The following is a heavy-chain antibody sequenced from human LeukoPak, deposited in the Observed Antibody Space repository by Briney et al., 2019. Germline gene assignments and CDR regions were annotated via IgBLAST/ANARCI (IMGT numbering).Heavy chain of an antibody. Sequence: PGGSLRPSCAASGFTFSSYAMHWVRQAPGKGLEWVAVISYDGSNKYYADSVKGRFTISRDNSKNTLYLQMNSLRAEDTAVYYCARDRNDYGPLDYWGQGTLVTVSS. CDR1: GFTFSSYA. CDR2: ISYDGSNK. CDR3: ARDRNDYGPLDY. V-gene: IGHV3-30-3*01. J-gene: IGHJ4*02. D-gene: IGHD4-17*01.